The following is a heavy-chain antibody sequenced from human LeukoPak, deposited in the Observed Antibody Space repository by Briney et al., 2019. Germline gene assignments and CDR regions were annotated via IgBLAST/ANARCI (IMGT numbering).Heavy chain of an antibody. CDR1: GFTFNSHW. J-gene: IGHJ4*02. CDR3: ARASSGWPPLIDY. V-gene: IGHV3-74*01. Sequence: GGSLRLSCAASGFTFNSHWMHWVRQAPGKGLVWVSRINSDGSSTSYADSVEGRFTISRDNAKNTLYLRMNSLRAEDTAVYYCARASSGWPPLIDYWGQGTLVTVSS. D-gene: IGHD6-19*01. CDR2: INSDGSST.